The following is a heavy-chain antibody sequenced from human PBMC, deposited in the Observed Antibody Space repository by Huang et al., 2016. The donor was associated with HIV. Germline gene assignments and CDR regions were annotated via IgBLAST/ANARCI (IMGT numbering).Heavy chain of an antibody. J-gene: IGHJ4*02. CDR2: INHNGMS. CDR3: ARGFNYYASDNLGVYYFDS. CDR1: GGAFRGSS. D-gene: IGHD3-10*01. V-gene: IGHV4-34*02. Sequence: QVQLKHWGAGLLKPSETLSLTCAVYGGAFRGSSWTWIRQFPVKGLAWIGDINHNGMSIYTPSLSALFTITTDTSKNHFSLHLTSVTAADTALYYCARGFNYYASDNLGVYYFDSWGLGTLVTVSP.